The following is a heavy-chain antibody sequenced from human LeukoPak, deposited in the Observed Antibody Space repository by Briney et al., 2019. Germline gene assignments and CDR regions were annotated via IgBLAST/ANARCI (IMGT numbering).Heavy chain of an antibody. CDR1: SGSISTSNYY. Sequence: KTSETLSLTCTVFSGSISTSNYYWGWIRQPPGKGLEWIGSIYYSGSTYYNPSLKSRVTISVDTSKNQFSLKLSSVTAADTAVYYCASRKLGNAYWGQGTLVTVSS. V-gene: IGHV4-39*07. J-gene: IGHJ4*02. CDR2: IYYSGST. CDR3: ASRKLGNAY. D-gene: IGHD7-27*01.